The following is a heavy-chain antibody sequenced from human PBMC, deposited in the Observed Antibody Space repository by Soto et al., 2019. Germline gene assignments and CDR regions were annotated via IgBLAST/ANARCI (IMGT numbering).Heavy chain of an antibody. D-gene: IGHD2-15*01. CDR3: AKAPPLDYCSGGSCYSIRPNWFDP. V-gene: IGHV3-23*01. Sequence: GSLRLSCAASGFTFSSYAMSWVRQAPGKGLEWVSAISGSGGSTYYADSVKGRFTISRDNSKNTLYLQMNSLRAEDTAVYYCAKAPPLDYCSGGSCYSIRPNWFDPWGQGTLVTVSP. J-gene: IGHJ5*02. CDR1: GFTFSSYA. CDR2: ISGSGGST.